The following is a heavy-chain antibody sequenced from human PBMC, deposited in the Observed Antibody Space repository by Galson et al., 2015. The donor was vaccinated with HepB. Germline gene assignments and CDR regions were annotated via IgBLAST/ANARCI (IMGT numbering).Heavy chain of an antibody. CDR2: IHSGGST. Sequence: SLRLSCAASGFTVSSDYMSWVRQAPGKGLEWVSVIHSGGSTYYADSVKGRFTISRDNTKNTLYLQMNSLRAEDTAVYYCARDGEGLWFGESPLMWWGQGTLVTVSS. CDR3: ARDGEGLWFGESPLMW. V-gene: IGHV3-53*01. J-gene: IGHJ4*02. CDR1: GFTVSSDY. D-gene: IGHD3-10*01.